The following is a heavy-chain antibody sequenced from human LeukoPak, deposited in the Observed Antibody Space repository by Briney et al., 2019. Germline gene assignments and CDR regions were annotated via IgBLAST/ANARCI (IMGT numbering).Heavy chain of an antibody. CDR2: INPNSGGT. CDR3: ARPLHSGWPNWFDP. J-gene: IGHJ5*02. V-gene: IGHV1-2*02. D-gene: IGHD6-19*01. Sequence: GASVKVSCKASGYTFTGYYMHWVRQAPGQGLEWMGWINPNSGGTNYAQKFQGRVTMTRDTSISTAYMELSRLRSDDAAVYYCARPLHSGWPNWFDPWGQGTLVTVSS. CDR1: GYTFTGYY.